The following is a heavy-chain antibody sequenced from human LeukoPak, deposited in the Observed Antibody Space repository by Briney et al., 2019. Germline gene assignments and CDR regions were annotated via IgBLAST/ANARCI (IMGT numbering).Heavy chain of an antibody. Sequence: GGSLRLSCAASGFTFSSYAMSWVRQAPGKGLEGVSAISGSGGSTYYADSLKGRFTISRDNSKSTLYLQMNSLRAEDTAVYYCANFYGGKGYWGQGTLVTVSS. D-gene: IGHD4-23*01. CDR3: ANFYGGKGY. V-gene: IGHV3-23*01. CDR2: ISGSGGST. J-gene: IGHJ4*02. CDR1: GFTFSSYA.